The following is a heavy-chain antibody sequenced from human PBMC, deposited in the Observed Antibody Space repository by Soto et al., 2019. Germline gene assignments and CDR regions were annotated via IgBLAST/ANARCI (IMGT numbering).Heavy chain of an antibody. V-gene: IGHV4-59*01. J-gene: IGHJ4*02. D-gene: IGHD3-22*01. Sequence: SETLSLTGTVSGGSISSYYWSWIRQHPGKGLEWIGYIYYSGSTNYNPSLKSRVTISVDTSKNQFSLKLSSVTAADTAVYYCARGSYTRRGYSDFPFWGQGTLVTVSP. CDR3: ARGSYTRRGYSDFPF. CDR2: IYYSGST. CDR1: GGSISSYY.